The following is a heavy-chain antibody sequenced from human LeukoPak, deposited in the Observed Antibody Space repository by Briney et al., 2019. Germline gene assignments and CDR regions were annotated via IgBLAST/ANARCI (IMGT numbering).Heavy chain of an antibody. CDR2: IYHSGST. J-gene: IGHJ4*02. V-gene: IGHV4-38-2*02. D-gene: IGHD3-9*01. CDR3: ARGIGYDSLTGYCDY. Sequence: PSETLSLTCNVSGYSISSGYHWGWIRQPPGKGLEWIGSIYHSGSTYYNPSLKSRVTISVDTSKNQFSLKLSSVTAADTAVYYCARGIGYDSLTGYCDYWGQGTLVTVSS. CDR1: GYSISSGYH.